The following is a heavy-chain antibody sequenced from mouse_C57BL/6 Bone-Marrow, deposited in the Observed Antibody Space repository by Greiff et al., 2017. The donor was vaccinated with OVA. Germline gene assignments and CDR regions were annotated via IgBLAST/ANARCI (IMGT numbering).Heavy chain of an antibody. CDR2: ISNGGGST. CDR3: ARHFHYYGSIDV. D-gene: IGHD1-1*01. J-gene: IGHJ1*03. Sequence: VQLKESGGGLVQPGGSLKLSCAASGFTFSDYYMYWVRQTPEKRLEWVAYISNGGGSTYYPDTVKGRFTISRDNAKNTLYLQMSRLKSEDTAMYYCARHFHYYGSIDVWGTGTTVTVSS. V-gene: IGHV5-12*01. CDR1: GFTFSDYY.